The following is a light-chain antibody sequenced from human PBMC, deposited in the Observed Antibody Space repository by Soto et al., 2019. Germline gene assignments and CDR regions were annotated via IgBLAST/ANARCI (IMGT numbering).Light chain of an antibody. CDR3: QQSYSPPVT. J-gene: IGKJ4*01. Sequence: DVQMTQSPSSLSASVGDRVTITCRASQSIYTSLHWYRQRPGSAPNLLVFAASALHSGVPSRFSGSGSGTNFTLTISNLQSEDFATYYCQQSYSPPVTFGGGTKVEIK. CDR2: AAS. CDR1: QSIYTS. V-gene: IGKV1-39*01.